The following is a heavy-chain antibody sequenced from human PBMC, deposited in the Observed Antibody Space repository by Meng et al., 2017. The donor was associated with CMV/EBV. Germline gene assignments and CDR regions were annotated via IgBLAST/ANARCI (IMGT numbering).Heavy chain of an antibody. CDR2: INPNSGGT. J-gene: IGHJ3*02. V-gene: IGHV1-2*02. D-gene: IGHD3-22*01. Sequence: ASVKVSCKASGYTFTGYYMHWVRQAPGQGLEWMGWINPNSGGTNYAQKFQGRVTMTRDTSISTAYMELGRLRSDDTAVYYCARASSGYGSAFDTWGQGTMVTVSS. CDR1: GYTFTGYY. CDR3: ARASSGYGSAFDT.